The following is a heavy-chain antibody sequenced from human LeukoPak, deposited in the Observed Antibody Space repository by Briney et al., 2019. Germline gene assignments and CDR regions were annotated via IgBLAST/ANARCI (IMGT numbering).Heavy chain of an antibody. CDR1: GFTFNSDS. Sequence: GGSLRLSWAASGFTFNSDSMNWVRQAPGKGLEWVSSISSSSSYRDYADSVKGRFTISRDNAKNSLYLQMNSLRAEDTAVYYCARDKGLRAAADWGQGTLVTVSS. J-gene: IGHJ4*02. V-gene: IGHV3-21*01. CDR3: ARDKGLRAAAD. CDR2: ISSSSSYR. D-gene: IGHD6-13*01.